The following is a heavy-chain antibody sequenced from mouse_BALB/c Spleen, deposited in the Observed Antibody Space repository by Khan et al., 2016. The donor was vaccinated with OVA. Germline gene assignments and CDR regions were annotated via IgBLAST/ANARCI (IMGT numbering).Heavy chain of an antibody. J-gene: IGHJ4*01. Sequence: EVQLVESGGGLVQPGGSLKLSCAASGFTFSSYTMSWVRQTPDKRLEWVAFISHGGSSVYYPATVKGRFTSSRDNAKNTLYLQMSSLKSEDTAMYYCTRPSTTQYDYGMDYWGQGTSVIGSS. CDR2: ISHGGSSV. D-gene: IGHD1-1*01. CDR1: GFTFSSYT. V-gene: IGHV5-12-2*01. CDR3: TRPSTTQYDYGMDY.